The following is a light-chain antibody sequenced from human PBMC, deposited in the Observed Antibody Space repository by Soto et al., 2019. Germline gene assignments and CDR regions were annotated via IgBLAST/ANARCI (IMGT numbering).Light chain of an antibody. V-gene: IGKV1-5*01. CDR3: QQYDVDSGT. CDR2: DAS. Sequence: DIQMTQSPSTLSSFVGAIVTITCRARQSIGVWLAWYQQKPGKAPKLLIYDASNLQTGVPSRFSGSGSGTEFTLTISSLQPDDFATYYCQQYDVDSGTFGQGTKVDIK. CDR1: QSIGVW. J-gene: IGKJ1*01.